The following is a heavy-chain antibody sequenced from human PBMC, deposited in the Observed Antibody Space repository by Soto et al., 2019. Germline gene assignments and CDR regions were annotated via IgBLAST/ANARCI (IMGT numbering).Heavy chain of an antibody. J-gene: IGHJ3*02. Sequence: EVQLVESGGGLVKPGGSLRLSCAASGFTFSSYSMNWVRQAPGKGLEWVSSISSSSSYIYYADSVKGQFTISRDNAKNSLYLQMNSLRAEDTAVYYCALIDGGVGANDAFDIWGQGTMVTVSS. V-gene: IGHV3-21*01. CDR1: GFTFSSYS. D-gene: IGHD1-26*01. CDR3: ALIDGGVGANDAFDI. CDR2: ISSSSSYI.